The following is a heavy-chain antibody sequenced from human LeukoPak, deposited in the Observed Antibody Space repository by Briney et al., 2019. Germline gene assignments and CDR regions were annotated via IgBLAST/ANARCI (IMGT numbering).Heavy chain of an antibody. J-gene: IGHJ5*02. CDR1: GYTFTSYD. Sequence: ASVKVSCKASGYTFTSYDINWVRQAPGQGLEWMGWINPNSGDTNYAQKFQGRVTMTGDTSISTVYMELSRLRSDDTAVYYCARGPGFSIWYQDWFDPWGQGTLVTVSS. V-gene: IGHV1-2*02. CDR2: INPNSGDT. D-gene: IGHD6-13*01. CDR3: ARGPGFSIWYQDWFDP.